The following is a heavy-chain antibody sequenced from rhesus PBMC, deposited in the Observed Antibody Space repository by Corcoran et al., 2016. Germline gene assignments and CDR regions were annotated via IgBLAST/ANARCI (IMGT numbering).Heavy chain of an antibody. Sequence: QVQLQESGPGLVKPSETLSLTCAVSGGSISSNYWSWIRQSPGKGLEWIGRMSGGGGITEYNPSLKSRVTISTDTSKNQFSLKLRSVTAADTAVYFCATGGPNGPDWGKGVLVTVSS. CDR3: ATGGPNGPD. CDR1: GGSISSNY. V-gene: IGHV4-173*01. CDR2: MSGGGGIT. J-gene: IGHJ4*01. D-gene: IGHD6-13*01.